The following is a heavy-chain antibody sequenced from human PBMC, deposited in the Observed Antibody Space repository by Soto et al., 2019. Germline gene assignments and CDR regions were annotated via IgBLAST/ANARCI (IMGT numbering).Heavy chain of an antibody. D-gene: IGHD6-19*01. CDR3: ARYRWLAPFDN. V-gene: IGHV4-59*08. CDR2: VHDSGNT. Sequence: SSETLSLTCTVTGGSISSYYWSWIRQPPGKGLEWIGHVHDSGNTDYNPSLKSRVTISVDTSKSQFSLKLRSVTAADTAVYYCARYRWLAPFDNWGQGTLVTVS. CDR1: GGSISSYY. J-gene: IGHJ4*02.